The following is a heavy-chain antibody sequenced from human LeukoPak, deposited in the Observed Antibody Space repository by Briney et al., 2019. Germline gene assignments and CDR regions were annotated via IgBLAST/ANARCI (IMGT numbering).Heavy chain of an antibody. J-gene: IGHJ4*02. CDR3: AKVAHCSSTSCPNPFDN. V-gene: IGHV3-23*01. Sequence: GGSLRLSCAPSGFTSSSYAMSWVRQAPGKGLEWVSAISGSVGNTYYADSVKARFTISRDNSKNTLYLQMNSLRAEDTAVYYCAKVAHCSSTSCPNPFDNWGQGTLVTVSS. CDR2: ISGSVGNT. D-gene: IGHD2-2*01. CDR1: GFTSSSYA.